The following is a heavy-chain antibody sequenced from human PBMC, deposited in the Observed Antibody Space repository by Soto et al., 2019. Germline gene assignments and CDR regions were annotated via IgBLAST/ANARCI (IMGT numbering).Heavy chain of an antibody. Sequence: VQLVESGGGLVKPGGSLRLSCAASGFTFSSYAISWVRQAPGQGLEWMGGIIPIFGTANYAQKFQGRVTITADESTSTAYMELSSLRSEDTAVYYCARGVYGGNLGDWFDPWGQGTLVTVSS. CDR1: GFTFSSYA. CDR3: ARGVYGGNLGDWFDP. J-gene: IGHJ5*02. CDR2: IIPIFGTA. V-gene: IGHV1-69*01. D-gene: IGHD4-17*01.